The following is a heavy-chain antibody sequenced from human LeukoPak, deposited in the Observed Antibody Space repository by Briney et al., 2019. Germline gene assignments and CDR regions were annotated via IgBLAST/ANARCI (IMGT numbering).Heavy chain of an antibody. CDR1: GFTFSSYG. Sequence: GGSLRVFCAASGFTFSSYGMHWVRQAPGKGLEWVAFIRYDRSNKYYADSVKGRFTISRDNSKNTLYLQMNSLRAEDTAVYYCAKGGHYDSSGYFGPSGYWGQGTLVTVSS. CDR3: AKGGHYDSSGYFGPSGY. J-gene: IGHJ4*02. V-gene: IGHV3-30*02. D-gene: IGHD3-22*01. CDR2: IRYDRSNK.